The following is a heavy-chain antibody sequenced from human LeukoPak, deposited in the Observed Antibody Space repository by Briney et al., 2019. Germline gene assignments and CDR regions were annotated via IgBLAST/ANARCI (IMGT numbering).Heavy chain of an antibody. V-gene: IGHV4-38-2*01. D-gene: IGHD2-15*01. Sequence: PSETLSLTCAVSGYSISSGYYWGWIRQPPGKGLEWIGTIYHNGNTYYNPSLKSRVTISVDTSKNQFSLKLSSVTAADTAVYYCARGTAYCSGGSCSNNWFDPWGQGTLVTVSS. CDR3: ARGTAYCSGGSCSNNWFDP. CDR2: IYHNGNT. CDR1: GYSISSGYY. J-gene: IGHJ5*02.